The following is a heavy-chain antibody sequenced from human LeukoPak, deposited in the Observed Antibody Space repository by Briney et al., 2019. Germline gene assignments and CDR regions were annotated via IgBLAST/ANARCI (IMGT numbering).Heavy chain of an antibody. CDR3: ARDRRAWYFDL. V-gene: IGHV1-2*02. Sequence: ASVKVSCKASGYTFTGYYMHWVRQAPGQGLEWLGWINPSTGGTDYALKFQGRVTMTRQTSISTAYMELSRLRSDDTAVYYCARDRRAWYFDLWGRGTLVTVSS. J-gene: IGHJ2*01. CDR2: INPSTGGT. CDR1: GYTFTGYY.